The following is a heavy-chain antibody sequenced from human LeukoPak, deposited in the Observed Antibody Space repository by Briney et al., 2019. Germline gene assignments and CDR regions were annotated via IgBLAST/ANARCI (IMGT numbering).Heavy chain of an antibody. CDR3: ARDRELGY. D-gene: IGHD1-1*01. CDR2: SYHRGST. J-gene: IGHJ4*02. V-gene: IGHV4-59*01. CDR1: GGSISSYY. Sequence: SETLSLTCTVSGGSISSYYWSWIRKSPGKGLEWIGWSYHRGSTSYNPSLKSRVAISVDTSKDQFSLKLTSVTAADTAVYYCARDRELGYWGQGTLVIVSS.